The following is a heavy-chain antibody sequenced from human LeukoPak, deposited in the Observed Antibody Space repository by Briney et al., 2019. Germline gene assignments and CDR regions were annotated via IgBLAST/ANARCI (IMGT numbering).Heavy chain of an antibody. J-gene: IGHJ4*02. D-gene: IGHD3-10*02. CDR2: AGWAGGTT. V-gene: IGHV3-43*01. Sequence: GGSLRLSCATSGFNFDRYTIHWVRHAPGKGLEWVSLAGWAGGTTFYSDSVRGRFTISRDSGRKSVYLQMNSLTTDDTAFYFCAKELNTMFFDYWGQGALVTVSS. CDR1: GFNFDRYT. CDR3: AKELNTMFFDY.